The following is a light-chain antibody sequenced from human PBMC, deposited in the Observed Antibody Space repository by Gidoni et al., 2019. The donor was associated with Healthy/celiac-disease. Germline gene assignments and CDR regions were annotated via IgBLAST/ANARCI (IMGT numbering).Light chain of an antibody. CDR3: SSYTSSSTFYV. CDR1: RSDVGGYNY. Sequence: QSALTQPASVSGSPGPSITISCTGTRSDVGGYNYVSWYQQHPGKDPKLMMYEVSKRPSGISHRFSGSKSGNTASLTISGLQAEDEAAYYCSSYTSSSTFYVFGTGTKVTVL. V-gene: IGLV2-14*01. J-gene: IGLJ1*01. CDR2: EVS.